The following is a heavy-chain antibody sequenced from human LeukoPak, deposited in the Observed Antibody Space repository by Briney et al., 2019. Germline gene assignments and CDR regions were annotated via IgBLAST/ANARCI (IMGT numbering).Heavy chain of an antibody. V-gene: IGHV4-4*07. D-gene: IGHD3-22*01. CDR2: IYTSGST. CDR3: SRDLWGTYYYDSSGYYNVAFDI. Sequence: SETLSLTCTVSGGSISSYYWSWIRQPAGKGLEWIGRIYTSGSTNYNPSLKSRVTMSVDTSKNQFSLKLSSVNAADTAVYYCSRDLWGTYYYDSSGYYNVAFDIWGQGTMVTVSS. CDR1: GGSISSYY. J-gene: IGHJ3*02.